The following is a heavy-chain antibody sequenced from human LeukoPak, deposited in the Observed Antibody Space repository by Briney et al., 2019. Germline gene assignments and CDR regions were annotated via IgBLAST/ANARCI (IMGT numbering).Heavy chain of an antibody. V-gene: IGHV3-64D*06. Sequence: PGGSLRLSCPASGFTFCVYAIRWVRQAPGKGLEDVSIISSTGGSTYYAASVKGRFTISRDNSKNMVYLQMSSLRAEDTAIYYCVRAYDLVTGCYDYWGQGTLVTVSS. J-gene: IGHJ4*02. CDR1: GFTFCVYA. D-gene: IGHD3-9*01. CDR2: ISSTGGST. CDR3: VRAYDLVTGCYDY.